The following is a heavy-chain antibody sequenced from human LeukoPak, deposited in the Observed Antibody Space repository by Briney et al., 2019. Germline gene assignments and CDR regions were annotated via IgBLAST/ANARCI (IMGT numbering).Heavy chain of an antibody. V-gene: IGHV3-7*01. CDR2: MKQDGSEK. Sequence: GGSLRLSCAASGFTFSLYWMSWVRQAPGKGLEWVANMKQDGSEKKYVDSVKGRFTISRDNAKNSLYLQMNGLRAEDTAVYYCARDRITGTFSPYYYYMDVWGKGTTVTVSS. CDR1: GFTFSLYW. D-gene: IGHD1-7*01. CDR3: ARDRITGTFSPYYYYMDV. J-gene: IGHJ6*03.